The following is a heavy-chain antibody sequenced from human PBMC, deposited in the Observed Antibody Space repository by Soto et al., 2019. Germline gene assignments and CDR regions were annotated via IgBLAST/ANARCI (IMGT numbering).Heavy chain of an antibody. CDR3: ARDPLPTVTYYFDY. D-gene: IGHD4-17*01. CDR2: FSGSTTST. CDR1: GFTFSTYA. J-gene: IGHJ4*02. V-gene: IGHV3-23*01. Sequence: PGGSLRLSCAASGFTFSTYAMTWVRQAPGKGLEWVSTFSGSTTSTYYADSVKGRFTISRDNSKNTLYLQMNSLRAEDTAVYYCARDPLPTVTYYFDYWGQGTLVTVSS.